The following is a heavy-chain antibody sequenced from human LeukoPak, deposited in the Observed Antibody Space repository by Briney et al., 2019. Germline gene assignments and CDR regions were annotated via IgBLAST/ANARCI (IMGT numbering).Heavy chain of an antibody. V-gene: IGHV3-48*01. J-gene: IGHJ4*02. Sequence: GGSLRLSCAASGFTFSSYSMNWVRQAPGKGLEWVSYITFSSSIIYYADSVKGRFTISRDNAKKSLYLQMNSLRAEDTAVYYCARDRLHYGEYEKTFDYWGQGTLVSVSS. D-gene: IGHD4-17*01. CDR2: ITFSSSII. CDR1: GFTFSSYS. CDR3: ARDRLHYGEYEKTFDY.